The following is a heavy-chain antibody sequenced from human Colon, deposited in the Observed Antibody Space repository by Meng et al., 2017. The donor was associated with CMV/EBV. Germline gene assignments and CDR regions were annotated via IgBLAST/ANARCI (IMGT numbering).Heavy chain of an antibody. CDR1: GYSFTGYY. J-gene: IGHJ1*01. CDR2: MDPTTGRT. V-gene: IGHV1-2*02. D-gene: IGHD3-16*01. Sequence: QGERMQSGAEVRMPGASVKVSCKASGYSFTGYYIHWVRQSPGQGLEWMGWMDPTTGRTDYAQKFQGTVTMTRDTSISTAYLELSRLTSDDTAVYYCASHSSYVWGSHHWGQGTLVTVSS. CDR3: ASHSSYVWGSHH.